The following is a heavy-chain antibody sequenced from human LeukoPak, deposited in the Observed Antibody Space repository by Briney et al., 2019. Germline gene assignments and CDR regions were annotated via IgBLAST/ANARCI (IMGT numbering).Heavy chain of an antibody. D-gene: IGHD2-2*01. CDR1: GYTFTGYY. J-gene: IGHJ5*02. V-gene: IGHV1-2*02. CDR3: ARGGIVVVPAAMRSDWFDP. CDR2: INPNSGGT. Sequence: GASVKVSCKASGYTFTGYYMHWVRQAPGQGLEWMGWINPNSGGTNYAQKFQGRVTMTRDTSISTAYMELSRLRSDDTAVYYCARGGIVVVPAAMRSDWFDPWGQGTLVTVSS.